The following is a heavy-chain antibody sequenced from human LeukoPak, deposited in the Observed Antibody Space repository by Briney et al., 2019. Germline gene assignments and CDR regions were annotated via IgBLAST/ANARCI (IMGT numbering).Heavy chain of an antibody. CDR1: GXSISSYY. D-gene: IGHD6-19*01. V-gene: IGHV3-11*06. Sequence: LSLTCTVSGXSISSYYWGWIRQAPGKGREWVSYISGSSSYTNYADSVKGRFTISRDNAKNSLYLQMNSLRAEDTAVYYCASSRGIAVAGPSFDYWGQGTLVTVSS. J-gene: IGHJ4*02. CDR2: ISGSSSYT. CDR3: ASSRGIAVAGPSFDY.